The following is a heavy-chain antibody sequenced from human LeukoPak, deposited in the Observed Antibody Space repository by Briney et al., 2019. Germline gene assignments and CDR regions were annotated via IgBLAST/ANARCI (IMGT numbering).Heavy chain of an antibody. CDR2: INQDGSVI. V-gene: IGHV3-7*01. Sequence: GGSLRLSCAASGLSFSSHWMSWVRQAPGKGLEWVANINQDGSVINYVGSVKGRFTISRDNAENSLYLQMNSLRGDDTALYYCAKDASSRGDYWGQGTLVTVSS. CDR3: AKDASSRGDY. J-gene: IGHJ4*02. CDR1: GLSFSSHW.